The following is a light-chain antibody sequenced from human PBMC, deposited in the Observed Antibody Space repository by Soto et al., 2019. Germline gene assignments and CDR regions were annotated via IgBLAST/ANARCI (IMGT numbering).Light chain of an antibody. V-gene: IGKV1-39*01. CDR3: QQSDSTRWT. CDR2: AAS. Sequence: DIQMTQSPPSLSASVGDRVTITCRASQNIRSFLNWYQEKPGKAPKVLISAASSLQSGVPSRFSGSGSGTDFTLTISSLQPEDSATYYCQQSDSTRWTFGQGTKVDI. CDR1: QNIRSF. J-gene: IGKJ1*01.